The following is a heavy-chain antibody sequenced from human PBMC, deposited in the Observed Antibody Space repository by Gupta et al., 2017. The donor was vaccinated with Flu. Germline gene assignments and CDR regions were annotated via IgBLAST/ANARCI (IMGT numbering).Heavy chain of an antibody. Sequence: EVQLVESGGGLIQPGGSLRLSCAASGFSVSYKYMTWVRQRPGKGLEWLSVIYGAGGTQYAESVRGRFTVSRDESSNTLFLQMNSLRGEDTAVYYCARGPSGYSDYWGQGTQVTVSS. CDR2: IYGAGGT. D-gene: IGHD3-3*01. CDR3: ARGPSGYSDY. V-gene: IGHV3-53*01. J-gene: IGHJ4*02. CDR1: GFSVSYKY.